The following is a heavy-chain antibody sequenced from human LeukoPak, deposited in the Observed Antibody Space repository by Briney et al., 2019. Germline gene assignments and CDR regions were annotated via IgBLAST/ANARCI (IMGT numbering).Heavy chain of an antibody. D-gene: IGHD6-13*01. CDR2: ISWNSGNI. V-gene: IGHV3-9*01. CDR1: GFTFDDYA. J-gene: IGHJ4*02. CDR3: ARDPTLSSSYPDY. Sequence: GGSLRLSCAASGFTFDDYAMHWVRQAPGKGLEWVSGISWNSGNIGYADSVKGRFTISRDNAKNSLYLQMNSLRAEDTAVYYCARDPTLSSSYPDYWGQGTLVTVSS.